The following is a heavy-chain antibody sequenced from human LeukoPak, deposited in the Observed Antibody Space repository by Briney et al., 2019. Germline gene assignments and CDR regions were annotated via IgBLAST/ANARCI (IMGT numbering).Heavy chain of an antibody. CDR3: AADRYCSGGSCYYFFDY. CDR2: IVVGSGNT. J-gene: IGHJ4*02. CDR1: GFTFTSSA. Sequence: SVKVSCKASGFTFTSSAVQWVRQARGQRLEWIGWIVVGSGNTNYAQKLQERVTITRDMSTSTAYMELSSLRSEDTAVYYCAADRYCSGGSCYYFFDYWGQGTLVTVSS. V-gene: IGHV1-58*01. D-gene: IGHD2-15*01.